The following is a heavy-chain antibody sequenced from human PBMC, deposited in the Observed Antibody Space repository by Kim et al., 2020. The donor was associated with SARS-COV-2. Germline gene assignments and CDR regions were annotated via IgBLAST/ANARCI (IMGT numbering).Heavy chain of an antibody. Sequence: ASVKVSCKASGYTFISYAMIWVRQAPGQGLEWMGWINTNTGNLTSAQGFIGRFVFSLDTSVSTAYLQISSLKAEDTAVYYCPRGWESGSSSSDYNYGMDV. D-gene: IGHD1-26*01. J-gene: IGHJ6*01. CDR3: PRGWESGSSSSDYNYGMDV. CDR1: GYTFISYA. CDR2: INTNTGNL. V-gene: IGHV7-4-1*02.